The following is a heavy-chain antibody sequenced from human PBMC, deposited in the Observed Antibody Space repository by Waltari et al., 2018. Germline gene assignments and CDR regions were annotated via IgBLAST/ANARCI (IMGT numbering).Heavy chain of an antibody. Sequence: EVQLVESGGGLVQPGGSLRLSCAASGFSFSSYSMNWVRQAPGKGLEWVSYISGSGSGSTISYADSVKGRFTISRENAKNSLYLQMNSLRAEDTAVYYCARGSPLIVGAPFDYWGQGTLVTVSS. D-gene: IGHD1-26*01. CDR1: GFSFSSYS. V-gene: IGHV3-48*01. CDR2: ISGSGSGSTI. J-gene: IGHJ4*02. CDR3: ARGSPLIVGAPFDY.